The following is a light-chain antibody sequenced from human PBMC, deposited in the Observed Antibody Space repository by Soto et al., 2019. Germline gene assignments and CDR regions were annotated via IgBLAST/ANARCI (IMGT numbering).Light chain of an antibody. CDR1: ISDIGGYNF. CDR2: DVN. CDR3: SSFTISRNTVI. J-gene: IGLJ2*01. V-gene: IGLV2-14*01. Sequence: QSALTQPASVSGSPGQSITISCTGTISDIGGYNFISWYQHHPGKAPKLVIYDVNNRPSGISYRFSGSKSGNTASLTISGLQAEDEADYYCSSFTISRNTVIFGGGTKVTVL.